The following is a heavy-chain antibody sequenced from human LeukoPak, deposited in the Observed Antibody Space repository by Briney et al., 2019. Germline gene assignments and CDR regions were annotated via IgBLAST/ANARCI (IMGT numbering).Heavy chain of an antibody. CDR2: IYSGGST. D-gene: IGHD3-9*01. Sequence: PGGSLRLSCAASGFTVSSNYMSWVRQAPGKGLEWVSVIYSGGSTYYADSVKGRFTISRDNSKNTLYLQMDSLRAEDTAVYYCATAIRYASYYYYGMDVWGQGTTVTVSS. J-gene: IGHJ6*02. CDR3: ATAIRYASYYYYGMDV. CDR1: GFTVSSNY. V-gene: IGHV3-66*01.